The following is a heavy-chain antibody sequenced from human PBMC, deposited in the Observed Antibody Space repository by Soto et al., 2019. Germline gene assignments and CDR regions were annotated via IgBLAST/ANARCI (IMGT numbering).Heavy chain of an antibody. Sequence: SETLSLTCTVPGGSISSGSYYWGWIRQPPGKGLEWIGIIYYSGSTYYNPSLKSRVTISVDTSKNQFSLKLSSVTAADTAVYYCARRYYYYGMDVWGQGTTVTVSS. J-gene: IGHJ6*02. CDR2: IYYSGST. CDR1: GGSISSGSYY. CDR3: ARRYYYYGMDV. V-gene: IGHV4-39*01.